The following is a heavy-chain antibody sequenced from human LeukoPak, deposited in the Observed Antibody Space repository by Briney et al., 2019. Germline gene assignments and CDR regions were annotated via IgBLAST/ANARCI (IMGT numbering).Heavy chain of an antibody. V-gene: IGHV3-48*03. D-gene: IGHD3-10*02. J-gene: IGHJ4*02. CDR2: IDYGAPTI. Sequence: GGSLRLSCAASGFTLSSYEMNWVRQAPGKGLEWVSYIDYGAPTIYYADSVKGRFTISRDNAKNSVYLQMNSLRDEDTAVYYCARNVRVTSEAPFDYWGQGTLVTVSS. CDR1: GFTLSSYE. CDR3: ARNVRVTSEAPFDY.